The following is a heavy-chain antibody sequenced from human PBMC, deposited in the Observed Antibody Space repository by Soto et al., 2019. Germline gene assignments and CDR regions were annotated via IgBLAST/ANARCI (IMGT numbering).Heavy chain of an antibody. CDR1: GGSISSDGYS. D-gene: IGHD6-19*01. CDR3: ARGTIAVAARYFQH. V-gene: IGHV4-30-2*01. J-gene: IGHJ1*01. CDR2: IYHSGST. Sequence: SETLSLTCAVSGGSISSDGYSWSWIRQPPGKGLEWIGYIYHSGSTYYNPSLKSRVTISVDTSKNQLSLKVSSVTAADTAVYYCARGTIAVAARYFQHWGQGTLVTLSS.